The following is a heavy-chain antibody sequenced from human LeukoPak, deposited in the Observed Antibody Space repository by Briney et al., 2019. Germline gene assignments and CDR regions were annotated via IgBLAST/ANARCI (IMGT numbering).Heavy chain of an antibody. CDR2: ISGSGGST. CDR1: GFTFSGYA. D-gene: IGHD2-21*02. V-gene: IGHV3-23*01. CDR3: AKDLVVVTYYFDY. Sequence: GGSLRLSCAASGFTFSGYAMSWVRQAPGKGLEWVSAISGSGGSTYYADSVKGRFTISRDNSKNTLYLQMNSLRAEDTAVYYCAKDLVVVTYYFDYWGQGTLVTVSS. J-gene: IGHJ4*02.